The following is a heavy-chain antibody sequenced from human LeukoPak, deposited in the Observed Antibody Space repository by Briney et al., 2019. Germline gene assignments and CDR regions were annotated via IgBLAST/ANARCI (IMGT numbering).Heavy chain of an antibody. J-gene: IGHJ4*02. CDR2: ISGGGGST. V-gene: IGHV3-23*01. D-gene: IGHD1-26*01. Sequence: GGSLRLSCAASGFTFSSYEMNWVRQAPGKGLEWVSTISGGGGSTYYADSVKGRFTISRDNSKNTLYLQMNSLRAEDTAIYYCAKDWDWELLIFDYWGQGTLVTVSS. CDR1: GFTFSSYE. CDR3: AKDWDWELLIFDY.